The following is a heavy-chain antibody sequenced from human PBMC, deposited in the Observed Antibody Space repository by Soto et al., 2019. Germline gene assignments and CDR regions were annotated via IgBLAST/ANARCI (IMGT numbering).Heavy chain of an antibody. CDR1: GYTFSRYD. V-gene: IGHV1-18*01. Sequence: QGQLVQSGPEVKKPGASVKVSCKASGYTFSRYDISWVRQAPGRGLEWMGWDSGYNGDTKYAQKFQGRVKMTVDTSAYTSNMELRSLTSDDTAKYYCAKNGQPPYDYDGMDDWGQGTTVTVSS. CDR2: DSGYNGDT. J-gene: IGHJ6*02. CDR3: AKNGQPPYDYDGMDD.